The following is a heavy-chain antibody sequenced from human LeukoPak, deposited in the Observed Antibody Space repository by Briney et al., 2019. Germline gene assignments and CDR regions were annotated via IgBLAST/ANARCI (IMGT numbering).Heavy chain of an antibody. D-gene: IGHD2-21*02. V-gene: IGHV4-4*02. CDR2: VYHSGST. CDR1: GGSISSSYW. J-gene: IGHJ3*02. Sequence: SGTLSLTCAVSGGSISSSYWWSWVRQPPGKGLEWIGEVYHSGSTNYSPSLKSRVTLSVDKSKNQFSLRLSSVTAADTAVYYCAGAYCGRDCYSGRTFDIWGQGTMVTVSS. CDR3: AGAYCGRDCYSGRTFDI.